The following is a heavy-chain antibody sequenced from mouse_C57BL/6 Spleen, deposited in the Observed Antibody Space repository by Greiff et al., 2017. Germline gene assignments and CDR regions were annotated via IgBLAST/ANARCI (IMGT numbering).Heavy chain of an antibody. J-gene: IGHJ2*01. CDR1: GYAFSSSW. V-gene: IGHV1-82*01. CDR3: ARPVYYGSSYDYFDY. Sequence: QVQLQQSGPELVKPGASVKISCKASGYAFSSSWMNWVKQRPGKGLEWIGRIYPGDGDTNYNGKFKGKATLTADKSSSTAYMQLSSLTSEDSAVYFCARPVYYGSSYDYFDYWGQGTTLTVSS. D-gene: IGHD1-1*01. CDR2: IYPGDGDT.